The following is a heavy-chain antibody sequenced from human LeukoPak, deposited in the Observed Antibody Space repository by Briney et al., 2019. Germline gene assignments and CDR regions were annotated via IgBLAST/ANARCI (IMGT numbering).Heavy chain of an antibody. CDR1: GFTLSSYG. D-gene: IGHD6-13*01. CDR2: ISYDGSNK. J-gene: IGHJ4*02. CDR3: AKDSAYSSSWYVDRWFDY. Sequence: PGRSLRLSCAASGFTLSSYGMHWVRQAPGKGLGWVAVISYDGSNKYYADSVKGRFTISRDNSKNTLYLQMNSLGAEDTAVYYCAKDSAYSSSWYVDRWFDYWGQGTLVTVSS. V-gene: IGHV3-30*18.